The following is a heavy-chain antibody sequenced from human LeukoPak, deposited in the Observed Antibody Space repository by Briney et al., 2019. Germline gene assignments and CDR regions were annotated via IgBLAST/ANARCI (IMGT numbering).Heavy chain of an antibody. CDR1: GYTFTSYG. D-gene: IGHD3-3*01. Sequence: ASVKVSCKASGYTFTSYGISWVRQAPGQGLEWMGWISAYNGNTNYAQKLQGRVTMTTDTSTSTAYMELRSLRSDDTAVYYCARDLHYDFWSGLPCSDYWGQGTLVTVSS. V-gene: IGHV1-18*01. CDR3: ARDLHYDFWSGLPCSDY. CDR2: ISAYNGNT. J-gene: IGHJ4*02.